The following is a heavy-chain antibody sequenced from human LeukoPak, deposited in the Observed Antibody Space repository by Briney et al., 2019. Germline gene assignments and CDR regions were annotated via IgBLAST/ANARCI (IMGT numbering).Heavy chain of an antibody. V-gene: IGHV4-34*01. J-gene: IGHJ4*02. CDR2: INHSGGT. CDR3: ARGTPVGLLDY. CDR1: GGSFSGYY. Sequence: SETLSLTCAVYGGSFSGYYWSWIRQPPGKGLEWIGEINHSGGTNYNPSLKSRVTISVDTSKNQFSLKLSSVTAADTAVYYCARGTPVGLLDYWGQGTLVTVSS. D-gene: IGHD4-23*01.